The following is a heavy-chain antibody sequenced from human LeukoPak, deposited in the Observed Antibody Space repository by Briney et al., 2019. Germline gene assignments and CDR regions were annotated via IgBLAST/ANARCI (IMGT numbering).Heavy chain of an antibody. CDR1: GGSFSGYY. J-gene: IGHJ4*02. Sequence: PSETLSLTCAVYGGSFSGYYWSWIRQPPGKGLEWIGEINHSGSTNYNPSLKSRVTISVDTSKNQFSLKLSSVTAADTAVYYCARVAAMVTGVDYWGQGTLVTVSS. CDR2: INHSGST. D-gene: IGHD5-18*01. V-gene: IGHV4-34*01. CDR3: ARVAAMVTGVDY.